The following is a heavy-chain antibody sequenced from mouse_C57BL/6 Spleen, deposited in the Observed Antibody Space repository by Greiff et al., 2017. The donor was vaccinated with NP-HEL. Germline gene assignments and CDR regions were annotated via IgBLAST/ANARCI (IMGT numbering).Heavy chain of an antibody. CDR2: ISDGGSYT. D-gene: IGHD2-2*01. J-gene: IGHJ1*03. CDR3: ARDEWLPVHWYFDV. CDR1: GFTFSSYA. V-gene: IGHV5-4*01. Sequence: EVKLMESGGGLVKPGGSLKLSCAASGFTFSSYAMSWVRHTPEKRLEWVATISDGGSYTYYPDNVKGRFTISRDNAKTNLYLQMSDLKSEDTAMYYCARDEWLPVHWYFDVWGTGTTVTVSS.